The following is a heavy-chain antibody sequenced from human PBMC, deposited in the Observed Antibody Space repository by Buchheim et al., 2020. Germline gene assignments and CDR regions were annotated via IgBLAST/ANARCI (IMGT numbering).Heavy chain of an antibody. Sequence: EVQLVESGGGLVKPGGSLRLSCAASGFTFSSYSMNWVRQAPGKGLEWVSSISSSSSYIYYADSVKGRFTISRDNAKNSLYMQMNSLRAEDTAVYYCARSQSYYYDSSGYYDAFDIWGQGT. CDR1: GFTFSSYS. D-gene: IGHD3-22*01. CDR2: ISSSSSYI. J-gene: IGHJ3*02. CDR3: ARSQSYYYDSSGYYDAFDI. V-gene: IGHV3-21*01.